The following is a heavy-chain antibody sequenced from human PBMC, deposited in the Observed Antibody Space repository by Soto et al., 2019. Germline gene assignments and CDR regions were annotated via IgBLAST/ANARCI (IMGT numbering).Heavy chain of an antibody. J-gene: IGHJ5*02. CDR2: FYYSGST. CDR1: GGSISTSSYY. CDR3: ARLCPTNYYGSGIGWFDP. V-gene: IGHV4-39*01. D-gene: IGHD3-10*01. Sequence: QLQLQESGPGLVKPSETLSLTCTVSGGSISTSSYYWGWVRQPPGKGLEWIGSFYYSGSTYYNSYLKSRVTIYVDSSKNQFSLKLSSVTAADTAVYYCARLCPTNYYGSGIGWFDPWGQGTLVTVSS.